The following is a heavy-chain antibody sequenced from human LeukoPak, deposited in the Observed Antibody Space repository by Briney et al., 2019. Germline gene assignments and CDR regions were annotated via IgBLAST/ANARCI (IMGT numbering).Heavy chain of an antibody. Sequence: GRSLRLSCAASGFTFSTYGMNWVRQAPGKGLEWVAIIWYDGNNKYYADSVKGRFTISRDNAKNSLYLQMNSLRAEDTAVYYCARSAEEEDFWSGYWIDYWGQGTLVTVSS. D-gene: IGHD3-3*01. CDR1: GFTFSTYG. CDR3: ARSAEEEDFWSGYWIDY. V-gene: IGHV3-33*01. J-gene: IGHJ4*02. CDR2: IWYDGNNK.